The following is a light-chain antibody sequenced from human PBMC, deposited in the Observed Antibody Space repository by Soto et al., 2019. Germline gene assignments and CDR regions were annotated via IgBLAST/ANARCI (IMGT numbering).Light chain of an antibody. CDR3: CSYVTTPEI. Sequence: QSALAQPRSVSGSPGQLLTISCTGTSSDVDDYRYVSWYQQYPGKAPKLVIYDGTKRPPGVPDRFSGSNSGNTASLTISGLQAEDEADYYCCSYVTTPEIFGTGTKVTVL. J-gene: IGLJ1*01. CDR1: SSDVDDYRY. CDR2: DGT. V-gene: IGLV2-11*01.